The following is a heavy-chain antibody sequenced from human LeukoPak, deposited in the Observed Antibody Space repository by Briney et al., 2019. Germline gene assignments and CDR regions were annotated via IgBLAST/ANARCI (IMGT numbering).Heavy chain of an antibody. CDR2: INAYNGNT. V-gene: IGHV1-18*01. CDR1: GYTFTYYV. D-gene: IGHD1-26*01. Sequence: EASVKVSCKTSGYTFTYYVISWVRQAPGQGLEWMGWINAYNGNTNDAQKFQGRVTMTTDTSTSTAYMELRSLRSDDTAVYYCARGEKSYDYWGQGTLVSVSS. J-gene: IGHJ4*02. CDR3: ARGEKSYDY.